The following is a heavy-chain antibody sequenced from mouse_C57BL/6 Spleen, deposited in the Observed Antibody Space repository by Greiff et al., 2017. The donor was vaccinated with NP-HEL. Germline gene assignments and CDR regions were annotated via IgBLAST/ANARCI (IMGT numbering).Heavy chain of an antibody. J-gene: IGHJ2*01. V-gene: IGHV1-15*01. Sequence: QVQLKESGAELVRPGASVTLSCKASGYTFTDYEMHWVKQTPVHGLEWIGAIDPETGGTAYNQKFKGKAILTADKASSTAYMELRSLTSEDSAVYYCTRWDYFDYWGQGTTLTVSS. CDR2: IDPETGGT. CDR1: GYTFTDYE. CDR3: TRWDYFDY.